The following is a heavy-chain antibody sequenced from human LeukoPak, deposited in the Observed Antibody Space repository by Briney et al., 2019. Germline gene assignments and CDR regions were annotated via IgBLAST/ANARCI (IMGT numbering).Heavy chain of an antibody. CDR1: GGSISSSSYY. J-gene: IGHJ4*02. D-gene: IGHD6-25*01. CDR2: TYYGGDT. V-gene: IGHV4-39*01. Sequence: PSETLSLTCTVSGGSISSSSYYWGWIRQPPGKGLEWIGNTYYGGDTYYNPSLKSRVTISVDTSKNQFSLELNSVTAADTAMYYCAAAFDYWGQGILVTVSS. CDR3: AAAFDY.